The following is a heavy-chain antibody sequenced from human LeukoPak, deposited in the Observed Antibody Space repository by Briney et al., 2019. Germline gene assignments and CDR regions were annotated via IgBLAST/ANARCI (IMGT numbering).Heavy chain of an antibody. Sequence: SETLSLTCTVSGGSISSYYWSWIRQPPGKGLEWIGYIYYSGSTNYNPSLKSRVTISVDTSKNQFSLKLSSVTAADTAVYYCARLLGPWFRELFYWFDPWGQGTLVTVSS. CDR2: IYYSGST. V-gene: IGHV4-59*08. J-gene: IGHJ5*02. D-gene: IGHD3-10*01. CDR1: GGSISSYY. CDR3: ARLLGPWFRELFYWFDP.